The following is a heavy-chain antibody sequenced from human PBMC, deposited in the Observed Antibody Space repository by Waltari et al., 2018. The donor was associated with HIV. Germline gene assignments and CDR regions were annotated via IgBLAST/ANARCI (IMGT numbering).Heavy chain of an antibody. Sequence: EVRLVESGGGLVQPGGSLRLSCSASGFTFSSYSMNWVRQAPGKGLEWVSYISSSSSTIYYADSVKGRFTISRDNAKNSLYLQMNSLRAEDTAVYYCARDDYGMDVWGQGTTVTVSS. J-gene: IGHJ6*02. CDR3: ARDDYGMDV. V-gene: IGHV3-48*04. CDR2: ISSSSSTI. CDR1: GFTFSSYS.